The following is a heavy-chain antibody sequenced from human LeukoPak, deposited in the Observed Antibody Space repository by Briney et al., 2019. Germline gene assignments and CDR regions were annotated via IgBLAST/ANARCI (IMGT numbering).Heavy chain of an antibody. D-gene: IGHD2-8*01. CDR2: IYYSGST. CDR1: GGSISSYY. Sequence: PSETLSLTCTVSGGSISSYYWSWIRQPPGKGLEWIGYIYYSGSTNYNPSLKSRVTISVDTSKNQFSLKLSSVTAADKGVYYCARVRKVYAPNWFDPWGQGTLVTVSS. J-gene: IGHJ5*02. V-gene: IGHV4-59*08. CDR3: ARVRKVYAPNWFDP.